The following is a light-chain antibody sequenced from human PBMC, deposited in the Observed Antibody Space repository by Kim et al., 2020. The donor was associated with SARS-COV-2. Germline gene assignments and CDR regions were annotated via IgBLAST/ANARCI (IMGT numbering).Light chain of an antibody. CDR3: QQYNSYSAT. J-gene: IGKJ1*01. V-gene: IGKV1-5*01. CDR2: DAS. Sequence: GDRVTITCRASQSISSWLAWYQQKPGKAPNLLIYDASSLERGVPSRFSGSGSGTEFTLTISSLQPDDFATYYCQQYNSYSATFGQGTKVDIK. CDR1: QSISSW.